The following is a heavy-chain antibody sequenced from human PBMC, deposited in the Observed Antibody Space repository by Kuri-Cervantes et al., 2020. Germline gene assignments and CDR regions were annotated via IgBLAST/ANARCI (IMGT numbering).Heavy chain of an antibody. CDR1: GYTFTSYY. CDR2: INPSGGST. V-gene: IGHV1-46*01. CDR3: ARDGVGADAFDI. D-gene: IGHD1-26*01. J-gene: IGHJ3*02. Sequence: ASVKVSCKASGYTFTSYYMHWVRQAPGQGLEWMGIINPSGGSTSYAQKFQGRVTMTRDTSTSTVYMELRSLRSDDTAVYYCARDGVGADAFDIWGQGTMVTVSS.